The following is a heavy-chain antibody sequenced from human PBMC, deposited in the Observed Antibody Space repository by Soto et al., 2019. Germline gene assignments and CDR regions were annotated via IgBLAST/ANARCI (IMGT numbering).Heavy chain of an antibody. CDR2: INPSGGST. CDR3: ARDVVVPAAILMAYYYYGMDV. CDR1: GYTFTSYY. D-gene: IGHD2-2*02. J-gene: IGHJ6*02. V-gene: IGHV1-46*01. Sequence: ASVKVSCKASGYTFTSYYMHWVRQAPGQGLEWMGIINPSGGSTSYAQKFQGRVTMTRDTSTSTVYMELSSLRSEDTAVYYCARDVVVPAAILMAYYYYGMDVWSQGTTVTVSS.